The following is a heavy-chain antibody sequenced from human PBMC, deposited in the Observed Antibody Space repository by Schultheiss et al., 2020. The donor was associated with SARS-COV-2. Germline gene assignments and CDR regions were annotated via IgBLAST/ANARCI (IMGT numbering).Heavy chain of an antibody. CDR1: GFTFSTYA. J-gene: IGHJ6*02. V-gene: IGHV3-23*01. Sequence: GGSLRLSCAASGFTFSTYAMTWVRQAPGKGLNWVSIISGSVTSTYYADSVKGRFTISRDNSKNTLYLQMNSLRVEDTAVYYCAKASGSYRYYYYGMDVWGQGTTVTVSS. D-gene: IGHD1-26*01. CDR3: AKASGSYRYYYYGMDV. CDR2: ISGSVTST.